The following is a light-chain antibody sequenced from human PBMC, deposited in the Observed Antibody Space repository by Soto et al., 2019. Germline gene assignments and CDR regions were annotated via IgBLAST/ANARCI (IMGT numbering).Light chain of an antibody. J-gene: IGKJ1*01. Sequence: DIQMTQSPSSLSASVADRVTITCRASQSISNYLNWYQQKPGKAPKLLIYTASNLQNGVPSRFSGSGSGKDFTLNISSLQPEDFATYYCLQSYNTPRTCGQGTKVEIK. V-gene: IGKV1-39*01. CDR1: QSISNY. CDR2: TAS. CDR3: LQSYNTPRT.